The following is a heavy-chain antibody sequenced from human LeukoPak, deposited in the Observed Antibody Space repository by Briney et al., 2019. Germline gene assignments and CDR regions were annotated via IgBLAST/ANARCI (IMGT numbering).Heavy chain of an antibody. CDR3: ARGPSPYYDSSGYYFY. V-gene: IGHV1-46*01. J-gene: IGHJ4*02. D-gene: IGHD3-22*01. CDR2: INPSGGST. Sequence: ASVKVSCKASGYTSTSYYMHWVRQAPGQGLEWMGLINPSGGSTSYAQKFQGRVTMTRDTSTSTVYMELSSLRSEDTAVYYCARGPSPYYDSSGYYFYWGQGTLVTVSS. CDR1: GYTSTSYY.